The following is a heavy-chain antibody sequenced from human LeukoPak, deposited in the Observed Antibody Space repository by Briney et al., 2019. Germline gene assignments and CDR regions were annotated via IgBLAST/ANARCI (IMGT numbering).Heavy chain of an antibody. CDR3: ARHSDYMEVDY. CDR2: IYYSGRT. Sequence: AGGSLRLSCAASGFTFSSYGIHWVRLAPGKGLEWIGTIYYSGRTYYKASLKSRVTISVDTSKNQFSLKLSSVTAADTAVYYCARHSDYMEVDYWGQGTLVTVSS. J-gene: IGHJ4*02. V-gene: IGHV4-39*01. D-gene: IGHD3-10*01. CDR1: GFTFSSYGIH.